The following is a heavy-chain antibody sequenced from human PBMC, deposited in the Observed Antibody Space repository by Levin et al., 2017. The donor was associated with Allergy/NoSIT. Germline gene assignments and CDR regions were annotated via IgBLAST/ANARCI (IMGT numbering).Heavy chain of an antibody. V-gene: IGHV3-49*03. Sequence: SCSASGFNFADYATSWFRQTPGKGLEWVGFIRSEAHGGTSEFAASVKGRFTFSRDESKSIAYLQMNSLRAEDTALYYCVRDGGGNSGYDLAFDIWGQGTKVTVSS. CDR1: GFNFADYA. CDR3: VRDGGGNSGYDLAFDI. CDR2: IRSEAHGGTS. J-gene: IGHJ3*02. D-gene: IGHD5-12*01.